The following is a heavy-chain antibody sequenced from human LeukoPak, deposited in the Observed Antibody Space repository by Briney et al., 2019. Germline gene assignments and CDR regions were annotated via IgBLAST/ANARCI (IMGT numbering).Heavy chain of an antibody. V-gene: IGHV4-61*02. CDR3: ARDSEVGVYYDTY. Sequence: PSQTLSLTCTVFGGSISSGSYYWSWIRQPAGKGLEWIGRIYTSGSTNYNPSLKSQVTISVDTSKNQFSLKLSSATAADTAVYYCARDSEVGVYYDTYWGQGTLVTVSS. CDR2: IYTSGST. J-gene: IGHJ4*02. CDR1: GGSISSGSYY. D-gene: IGHD3-3*01.